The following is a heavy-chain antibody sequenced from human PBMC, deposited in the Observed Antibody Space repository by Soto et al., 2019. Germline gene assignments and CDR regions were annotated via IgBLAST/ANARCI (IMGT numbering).Heavy chain of an antibody. D-gene: IGHD2-15*01. CDR1: GFTFSRFA. Sequence: EVQLLESGGGLVQPGGSLRLSCAASGFTFSRFAMNWVRQAPGKGLEWVSGIGGSGGTTYYADSEKGRFTISRDNSKNTLFLQMNSLRAEDTAVYYCAKDSLGDYYYYGLDVWGQGTTVTVSS. CDR2: IGGSGGTT. V-gene: IGHV3-23*01. CDR3: AKDSLGDYYYYGLDV. J-gene: IGHJ6*02.